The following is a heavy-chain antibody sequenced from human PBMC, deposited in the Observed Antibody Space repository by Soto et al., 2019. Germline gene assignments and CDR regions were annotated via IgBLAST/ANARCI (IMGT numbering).Heavy chain of an antibody. CDR1: GGSISSGDYY. V-gene: IGHV4-30-4*01. CDR2: IYYSGST. J-gene: IGHJ5*01. Sequence: SETLSLTCTVSGGSISSGDYYCRWIRQPPGKGVEGGEYIYYSGSTYYNPSLKSRVTISLDTSKNQFSLKLNSVTAADTAGDYCASGYGSGGSCWEFDPWGQGTQVTVSS. D-gene: IGHD2-15*01. CDR3: ASGYGSGGSCWEFDP.